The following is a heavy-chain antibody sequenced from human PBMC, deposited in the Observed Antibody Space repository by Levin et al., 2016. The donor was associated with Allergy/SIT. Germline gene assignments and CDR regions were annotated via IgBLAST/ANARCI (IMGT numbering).Heavy chain of an antibody. CDR1: GYTLTGYF. V-gene: IGHV1-2*02. CDR2: INPTTGGT. Sequence: ASVKVSCKASGYTLTGYFMHWVRQAPGQRLEWMGWINPTTGGTDYAQEFQDRVTMTGDTSITTVYMELSRLTSDDTAVYYCARETLSGSSLDYWGQGTLVTVSS. CDR3: ARETLSGSSLDY. J-gene: IGHJ4*02. D-gene: IGHD6-6*01.